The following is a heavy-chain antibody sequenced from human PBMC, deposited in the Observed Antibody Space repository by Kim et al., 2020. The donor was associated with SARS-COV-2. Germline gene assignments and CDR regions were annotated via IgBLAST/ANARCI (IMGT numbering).Heavy chain of an antibody. J-gene: IGHJ4*02. V-gene: IGHV3-11*03. D-gene: IGHD2-15*01. CDR3: ARRGIGWYSHIDY. Sequence: NHGVNVKGRFTVARDNAENSVSLQMSSLRAEDTAIYYCARRGIGWYSHIDYWGQGTLVTVSS.